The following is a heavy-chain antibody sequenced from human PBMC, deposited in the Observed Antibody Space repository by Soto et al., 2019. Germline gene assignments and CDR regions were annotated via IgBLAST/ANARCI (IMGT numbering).Heavy chain of an antibody. CDR2: IYYSGST. CDR1: GGSISSGGYY. CDR3: ARTPMTAYYYYGMDV. Sequence: TSETLSLTCTVSGGSISSGGYYWSWIRQHPGKGLEWIGYIYYSGSTYYNPSLKSRVTISVDTSKNQFSLKLSSVTAADTAVYYCARTPMTAYYYYGMDVWGQGTTVTVSS. D-gene: IGHD3-22*01. J-gene: IGHJ6*02. V-gene: IGHV4-31*03.